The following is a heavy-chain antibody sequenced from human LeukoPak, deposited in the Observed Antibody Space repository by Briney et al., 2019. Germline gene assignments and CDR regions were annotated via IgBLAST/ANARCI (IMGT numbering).Heavy chain of an antibody. D-gene: IGHD3-10*01. V-gene: IGHV4-31*03. J-gene: IGHJ6*02. CDR2: IYYSGST. Sequence: EPSETLSLTCTVSGGSISSGGYYWSWIRQHPGKGLEWIGYIYYSGSTYYNPSLKSRVTISVDTSKNQFSLKLSSVTAADTAVYYCAREWFGSDPPNYFYYYGMDVWGQGTTVTVSS. CDR1: GGSISSGGYY. CDR3: AREWFGSDPPNYFYYYGMDV.